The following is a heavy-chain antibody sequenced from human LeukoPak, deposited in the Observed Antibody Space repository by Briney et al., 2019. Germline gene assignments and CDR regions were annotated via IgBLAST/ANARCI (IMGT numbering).Heavy chain of an antibody. CDR2: INHSGST. J-gene: IGHJ3*02. CDR1: GGSFSGYY. Sequence: SETLSLTCAVYGGSFSGYYWSWIRQPPGKGLEWIGEINHSGSTNYNPSLKSRVTISVDTSKNQFSLKLSYVTAADTAVYYCARVAWIQLWLLMDSQGAFDIWGQGTMVTVSS. CDR3: ARVAWIQLWLLMDSQGAFDI. V-gene: IGHV4-34*01. D-gene: IGHD5-18*01.